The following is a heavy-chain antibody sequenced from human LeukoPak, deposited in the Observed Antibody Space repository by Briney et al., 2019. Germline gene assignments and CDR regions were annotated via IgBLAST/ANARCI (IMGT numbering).Heavy chain of an antibody. CDR1: GYTFTGYY. Sequence: ASVVLSRKASGYTFTGYYIHWVRQAPGQGLEWMGLINPNSGATNYAQKFQGRITITRDTSISTAYMELSSLTSDDTAVYYCARDLEGYHYGSGNYPQWGQGSMVTVSS. CDR2: INPNSGAT. V-gene: IGHV1-2*02. CDR3: ARDLEGYHYGSGNYPQ. D-gene: IGHD3-10*01. J-gene: IGHJ4*02.